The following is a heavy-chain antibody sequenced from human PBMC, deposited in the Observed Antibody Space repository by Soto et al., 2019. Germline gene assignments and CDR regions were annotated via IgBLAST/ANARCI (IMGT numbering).Heavy chain of an antibody. D-gene: IGHD6-13*01. Sequence: PSEALSLTCTVSGGSISRYYWSWIRQPPGKGLEWIGYIYYSGSTNYNPSLKSRVTISVDTSKNQFSLRLSSVTAADTAVYYCARGAVYSSSPAYYWGQGTLVTVSS. CDR1: GGSISRYY. CDR3: ARGAVYSSSPAYY. CDR2: IYYSGST. V-gene: IGHV4-59*01. J-gene: IGHJ4*02.